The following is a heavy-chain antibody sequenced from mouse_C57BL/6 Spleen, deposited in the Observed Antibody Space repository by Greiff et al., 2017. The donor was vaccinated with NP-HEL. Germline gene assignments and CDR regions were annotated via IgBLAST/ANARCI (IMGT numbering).Heavy chain of an antibody. CDR3: ARSNLYYAMDY. Sequence: QVQLQQPGAELVKPGASVKLSCKASGYTFTSYWMHWVKQRPGQGLEWIGMIHPNSGSTNYNEKFKSKATLTVDKSSSTAYMQLSSLTSEDSAVYYCARSNLYYAMDYWGQGTSVTVSS. D-gene: IGHD6-1*01. CDR2: IHPNSGST. V-gene: IGHV1-64*01. CDR1: GYTFTSYW. J-gene: IGHJ4*01.